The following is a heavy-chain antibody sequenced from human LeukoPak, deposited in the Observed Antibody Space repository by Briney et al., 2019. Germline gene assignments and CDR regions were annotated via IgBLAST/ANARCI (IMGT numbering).Heavy chain of an antibody. J-gene: IGHJ4*02. CDR1: GFTFSSYA. D-gene: IGHD3-10*01. Sequence: PGGSLRLSCAASGFTFSSYAMHWVRQAPGKGLEWVAVISYDGSNEYYADSVKGRFTISRDNSKNTLYLQMNSLRAEDTAVYYCARDAGYYGSGTLIDYWGQGTLVTVSS. CDR3: ARDAGYYGSGTLIDY. CDR2: ISYDGSNE. V-gene: IGHV3-30-3*01.